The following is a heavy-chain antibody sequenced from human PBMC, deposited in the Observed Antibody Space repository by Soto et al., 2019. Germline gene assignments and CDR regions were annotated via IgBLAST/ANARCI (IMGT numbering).Heavy chain of an antibody. Sequence: QVQLVQSGAEVKKPGSSVKVSCKASGDTFSSYTLDWVRQAPGQGLEWMGRIIPLPGLPFYAQKFQGRLTITADTSTNTAYMELSSLRSEDTATYFCARGQWQQPHGMYVWGQGTMVTVSS. CDR1: GDTFSSYT. D-gene: IGHD6-13*01. V-gene: IGHV1-69*02. CDR2: IIPLPGLP. CDR3: ARGQWQQPHGMYV. J-gene: IGHJ6*02.